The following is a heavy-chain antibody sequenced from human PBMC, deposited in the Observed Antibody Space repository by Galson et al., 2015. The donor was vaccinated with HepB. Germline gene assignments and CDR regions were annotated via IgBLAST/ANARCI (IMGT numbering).Heavy chain of an antibody. Sequence: SLRLSCAVSGFTVRDYSLSWIRQAPGKGLECVSYSGKGGSVLEYADSVKGRFTFSRDDGKNSLYLQMNSLRDEDTAVYCCARGVGDSSTFDYWGQGTLVTVSS. V-gene: IGHV3-48*02. D-gene: IGHD1-26*01. CDR1: GFTVRDYS. CDR3: ARGVGDSSTFDY. CDR2: SGKGGSVL. J-gene: IGHJ4*02.